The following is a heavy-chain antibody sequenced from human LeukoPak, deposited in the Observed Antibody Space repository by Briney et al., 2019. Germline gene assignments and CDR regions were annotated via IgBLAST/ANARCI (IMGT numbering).Heavy chain of an antibody. CDR2: INWNGGST. CDR3: ARVTWAVTTPLSGRYFDY. J-gene: IGHJ4*02. CDR1: GFTFSTYG. Sequence: PGETLRLSCAASGFTFSTYGMSWVRQAPGKGLEWVSGINWNGGSTGYADSVKGRFTISRDNAKNSLYLQMNSLRAEDTALYYCARVTWAVTTPLSGRYFDYWGQGTLVTVSS. D-gene: IGHD4-17*01. V-gene: IGHV3-20*04.